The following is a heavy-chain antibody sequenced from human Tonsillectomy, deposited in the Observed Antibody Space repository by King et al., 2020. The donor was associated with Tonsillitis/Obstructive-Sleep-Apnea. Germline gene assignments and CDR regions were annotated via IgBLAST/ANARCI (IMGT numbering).Heavy chain of an antibody. J-gene: IGHJ3*02. CDR3: ARPSSMYYDFWSGYYQGIAFDI. CDR2: IYYIGST. Sequence: QLQESGPGLVKPSETLSLTCTVSGGFISNSSYYWGWTRQPPGKGLEWIGGIYYIGSTYYHPSLKSRVTISVDTSKNQFYLKLSSVTAADTAVYYCARPSSMYYDFWSGYYQGIAFDIWGQGTMVTVSS. D-gene: IGHD3-3*01. CDR1: GGFISNSSYY. V-gene: IGHV4-39*01.